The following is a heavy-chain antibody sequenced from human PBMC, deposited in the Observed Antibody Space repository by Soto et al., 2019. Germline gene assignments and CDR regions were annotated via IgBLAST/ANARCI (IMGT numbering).Heavy chain of an antibody. CDR1: GYTLTELS. CDR3: ARELRYFDWARYYGMDV. D-gene: IGHD3-9*01. J-gene: IGHJ6*02. CDR2: FDPEIGET. V-gene: IGHV1-24*01. Sequence: ASVKVSCKVSGYTLTELSMHWLRQALGKGLEWMGTFDPEIGETVYAQKFRGRVTMTRDTSISTAYMELSRLRSDDTAVYYCARELRYFDWARYYGMDVWGQGTTVTVSS.